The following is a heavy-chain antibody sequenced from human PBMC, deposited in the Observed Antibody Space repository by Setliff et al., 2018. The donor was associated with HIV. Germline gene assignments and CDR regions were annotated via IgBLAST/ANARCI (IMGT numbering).Heavy chain of an antibody. D-gene: IGHD3-10*01. J-gene: IGHJ1*01. Sequence: GESLKISCAASELTFSNYAMTWVRQAPGKGLEWVSSLSGSSGSTYYADSVKGRFTISRDNSKNTLYLRMNSLRAEDTAVYYCAQAQTSVSGSYYQYLQHWGQGTLVTVSS. V-gene: IGHV3-23*01. CDR1: ELTFSNYA. CDR3: AQAQTSVSGSYYQYLQH. CDR2: LSGSSGST.